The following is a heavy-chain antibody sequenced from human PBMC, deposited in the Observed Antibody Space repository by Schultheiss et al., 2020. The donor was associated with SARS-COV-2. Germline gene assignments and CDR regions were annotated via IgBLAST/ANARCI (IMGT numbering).Heavy chain of an antibody. J-gene: IGHJ4*02. Sequence: GGSLRLSCAASGFTFSSYSMNWIRQAPGKGLEWVSHISSRSSYTNYADSVKGRFTISRDNSKKTLYLQMNSLRAEDTAVYYCARDRFHFDSSGLPAYWGQGTLVTVSS. V-gene: IGHV3-21*05. D-gene: IGHD3-22*01. CDR3: ARDRFHFDSSGLPAY. CDR2: ISSRSSYT. CDR1: GFTFSSYS.